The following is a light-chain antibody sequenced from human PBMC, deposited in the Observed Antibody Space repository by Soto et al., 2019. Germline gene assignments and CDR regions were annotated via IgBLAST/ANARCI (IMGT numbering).Light chain of an antibody. CDR3: RQSYSTPIT. J-gene: IGKJ5*01. Sequence: DIQMTQSPSTLSASVGDRVTITCRASQSISTSLTWYQQKPGKAPKLLIYHASSLESGVPSRFSGSGSGTDFTLTISSLQPEDFATYYCRQSYSTPITFGQGTRLEIK. CDR2: HAS. V-gene: IGKV1-39*01. CDR1: QSISTS.